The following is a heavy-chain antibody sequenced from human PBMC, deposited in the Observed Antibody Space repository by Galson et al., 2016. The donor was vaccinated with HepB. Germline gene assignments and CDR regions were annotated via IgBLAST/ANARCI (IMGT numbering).Heavy chain of an antibody. J-gene: IGHJ4*02. CDR3: TRAIFEGSYFDN. V-gene: IGHV3-49*04. D-gene: IGHD3-9*01. CDR1: GFTFGDYA. CDR2: IGSKPFGGTI. Sequence: SLRLSCAGSGFTFGDYAMSWVRQAPGKGLEWLGFIGSKPFGGTIEYAASVKGRLTISRDDSKSTAYLQMNSLKTEDTAVYYCTRAIFEGSYFDNWGQGVLVTVSS.